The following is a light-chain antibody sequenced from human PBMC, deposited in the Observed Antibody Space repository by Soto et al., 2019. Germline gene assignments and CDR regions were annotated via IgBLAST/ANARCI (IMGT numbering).Light chain of an antibody. V-gene: IGKV3-20*01. CDR3: QQYGSSPTWT. CDR1: QSVPRSY. CDR2: GTS. Sequence: EIVLTQSPGTLSLSPGERATLSCRASQSVPRSYLAWYQQKPGQAPRLLIYGTSSRATGIPDRFSGSGSGTDFTLTISRLEPEDSAVYYCQQYGSSPTWTFGQGTKVDI. J-gene: IGKJ1*01.